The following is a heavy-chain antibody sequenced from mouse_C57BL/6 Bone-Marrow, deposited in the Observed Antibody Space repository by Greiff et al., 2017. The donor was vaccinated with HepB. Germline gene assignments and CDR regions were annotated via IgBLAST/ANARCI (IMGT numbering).Heavy chain of an antibody. D-gene: IGHD1-1*01. J-gene: IGHJ1*03. V-gene: IGHV5-6*01. CDR1: GFTFSSYG. CDR3: ARQEYYGSSSSYWYFDV. Sequence: EVNVVESGGDLVKPGGSLKLSCAASGFTFSSYGMSWVRQTPDKRLEWVATISSGGSYTYYPDSVKGRFTISRDNAKNTLYLQMSSLTSEDTAMYYCARQEYYGSSSSYWYFDVWGTGTTVTVSS. CDR2: ISSGGSYT.